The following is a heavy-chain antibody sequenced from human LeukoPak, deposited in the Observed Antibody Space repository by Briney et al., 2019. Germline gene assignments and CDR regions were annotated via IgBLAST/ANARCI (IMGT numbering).Heavy chain of an antibody. J-gene: IGHJ4*02. Sequence: GSLRLSRAASGFTFSSYAMNWVRQAPGRGLEWVSAVSGSGGSTHHTDSVKGRFTISRDNSKNTLYLQMNSLRAEDTAVYYCTKGRYSGSLERGFDYWGQGTLVTVSS. CDR2: VSGSGGST. V-gene: IGHV3-23*01. CDR3: TKGRYSGSLERGFDY. CDR1: GFTFSSYA. D-gene: IGHD1-26*01.